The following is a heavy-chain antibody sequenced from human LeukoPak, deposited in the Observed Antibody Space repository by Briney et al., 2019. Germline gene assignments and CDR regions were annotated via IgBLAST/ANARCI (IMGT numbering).Heavy chain of an antibody. CDR1: GFTFSSYG. CDR2: IRYDGSGK. V-gene: IGHV3-30*02. D-gene: IGHD6-13*01. Sequence: GGSLRLSCAASGFTFSSYGMHWVRQAPGKGLEWVAFIRYDGSGKYYADSVKGRFTISRDNSKNTLYLQMNRLRSEDTAVYFCSNPEGAAAAGYDAFDISGQGTMVTVSS. J-gene: IGHJ3*02. CDR3: SNPEGAAAAGYDAFDI.